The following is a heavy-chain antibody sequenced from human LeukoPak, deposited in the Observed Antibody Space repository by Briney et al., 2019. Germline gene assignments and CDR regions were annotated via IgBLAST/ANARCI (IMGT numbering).Heavy chain of an antibody. D-gene: IGHD2-2*01. Sequence: ASVKVSCKASGYTFTGYVMHWVRQAPGHGLEWMGSINPNSGGTNYAQKFQGRVTMTRDTSMSTAYMELSRLRSNDTAVYSCARDPLADIVVVPAAIVGTNWFDPWGQGTLVTGSS. CDR2: INPNSGGT. CDR3: ARDPLADIVVVPAAIVGTNWFDP. J-gene: IGHJ5*02. V-gene: IGHV1-2*02. CDR1: GYTFTGYV.